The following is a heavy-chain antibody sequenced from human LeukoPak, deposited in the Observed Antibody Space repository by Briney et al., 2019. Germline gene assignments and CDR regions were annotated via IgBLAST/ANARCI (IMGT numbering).Heavy chain of an antibody. CDR1: GGSISSSSYY. J-gene: IGHJ4*02. Sequence: PSETLSLTCTVSGGSISSSSYYWGWIRQPPGKGLEWIGSIYYSGSTYYNPSLKSRVTISVDTSKNQFSLKLSSVTAADTAVYYCARLPMTTVTFYYFDYWGQGTLVTVSS. V-gene: IGHV4-39*01. D-gene: IGHD4-17*01. CDR3: ARLPMTTVTFYYFDY. CDR2: IYYSGST.